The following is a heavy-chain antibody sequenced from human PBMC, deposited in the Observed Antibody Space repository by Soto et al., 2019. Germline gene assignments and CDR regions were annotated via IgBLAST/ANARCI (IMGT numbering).Heavy chain of an antibody. D-gene: IGHD5-12*01. V-gene: IGHV1-69*08. CDR2: IIPLLDIA. J-gene: IGHJ4*02. CDR3: VRDSPIGSTYSGYDGIDY. Sequence: QVQVVQSGAEVKKPGSSAKVSCKASGGTFSNDIITWVRQAPGQGLEWMGRIIPLLDIANYAQKFQGRVTITADKSTSTAYMELNSLRSEDTAVYYCVRDSPIGSTYSGYDGIDYWGQGTLVTVSS. CDR1: GGTFSNDI.